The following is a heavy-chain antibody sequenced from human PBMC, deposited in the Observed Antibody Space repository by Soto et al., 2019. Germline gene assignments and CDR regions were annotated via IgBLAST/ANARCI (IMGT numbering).Heavy chain of an antibody. CDR2: IWSDATNK. J-gene: IGHJ4*02. V-gene: IGHV3-33*01. CDR3: ARAPADYDVLN. Sequence: QVPLVESGGGVVQPGRSLRLSCAASGFTFSSYGMHWVRQAPGKGLEWVAVIWSDATNKYYADSVKGRFTISRDNSKNTVYLQMNGLRAEDTAMYYCARAPADYDVLNWGQGTLVTVSS. CDR1: GFTFSSYG. D-gene: IGHD3-10*02.